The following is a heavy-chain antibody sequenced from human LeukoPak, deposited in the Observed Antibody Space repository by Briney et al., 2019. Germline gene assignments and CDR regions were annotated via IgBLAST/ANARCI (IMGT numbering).Heavy chain of an antibody. Sequence: PSQTLALTCTVSVGSLSSYYWSWIRQPPGKGLEGGGYIYYSGSTNYNPSLKSRVTISVDTSKNQFYMKLRSVTAADTAVYYCARVSSSSYSDAFDIWGQGTMVTVSS. CDR1: VGSLSSYY. J-gene: IGHJ3*02. CDR3: ARVSSSSYSDAFDI. V-gene: IGHV4-59*08. CDR2: IYYSGST. D-gene: IGHD6-6*01.